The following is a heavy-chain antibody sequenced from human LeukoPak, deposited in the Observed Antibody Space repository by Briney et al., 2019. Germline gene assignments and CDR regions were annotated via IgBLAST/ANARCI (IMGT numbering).Heavy chain of an antibody. V-gene: IGHV3-74*01. J-gene: IGHJ6*03. CDR3: ARVDTAMVPWYYYMDV. CDR1: GFIFSSYW. CDR2: INTDGSIT. Sequence: PGGSLRLSCAASGFIFSSYWMHWVRQAPGKGPVWFSHINTDGSITDYADSVKGRFTISRDNAKNALYLQINSLRAEDTAVYYCARVDTAMVPWYYYMDVWGKGTTVTVSS. D-gene: IGHD5-18*01.